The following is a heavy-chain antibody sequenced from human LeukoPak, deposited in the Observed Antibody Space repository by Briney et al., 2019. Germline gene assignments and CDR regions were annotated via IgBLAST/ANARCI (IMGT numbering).Heavy chain of an antibody. V-gene: IGHV3-30*03. CDR2: ISYDRSNK. J-gene: IGHJ4*02. D-gene: IGHD3-10*01. Sequence: GGSLRLSCAASGFTFSSYGMHWVRQAPGKGLEWVAVISYDRSNKYYADSVKGRFTISRDNSKNTLYLQMNSLRAEDTAVYYCATPLRSGAGMYYYGSGNYFDYWGQGTLVTVSS. CDR1: GFTFSSYG. CDR3: ATPLRSGAGMYYYGSGNYFDY.